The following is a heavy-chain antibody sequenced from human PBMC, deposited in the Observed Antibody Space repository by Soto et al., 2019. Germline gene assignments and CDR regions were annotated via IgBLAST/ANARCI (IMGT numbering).Heavy chain of an antibody. CDR2: INHSGST. V-gene: IGHV4-34*01. D-gene: IGHD6-13*01. J-gene: IGHJ4*02. CDR1: GGSFSGYY. Sequence: QVQLQQWGAGLLKPSETLSLTCAVYGGSFSGYYWSWIRQPPGKGLEWIGEINHSGSTNYNPSLKSRVTISVDTSKNQFSLKLSSVTAADTAVYYCARGPPEGAAAYDSCGKGTLVTVSS. CDR3: ARGPPEGAAAYDS.